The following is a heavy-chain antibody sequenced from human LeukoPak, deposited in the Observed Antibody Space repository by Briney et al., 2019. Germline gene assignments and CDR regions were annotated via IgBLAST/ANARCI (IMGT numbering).Heavy chain of an antibody. D-gene: IGHD3-10*01. CDR2: ISYDGSNK. CDR3: ARDRGEVDY. Sequence: GGSLRLSCAASGFTFSSYAMHWVRQAPGKGLEWVAVISYDGSNKCYADSVKGRFTISRDNSKNTLYLQMNSLRPEDTAVYYCARDRGEVDYWGQGTLVTVSS. J-gene: IGHJ4*02. CDR1: GFTFSSYA. V-gene: IGHV3-30-3*01.